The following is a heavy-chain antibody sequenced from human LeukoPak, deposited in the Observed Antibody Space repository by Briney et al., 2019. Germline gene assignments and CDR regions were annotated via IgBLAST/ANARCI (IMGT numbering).Heavy chain of an antibody. J-gene: IGHJ5*02. CDR1: GGTFSSYA. D-gene: IGHD3-10*01. Sequence: ASVKVSCKASGGTFSSYAISWVRQAPGQGLEWRGGIIPIFGTANYAQKFQGRVTITADESTSTAYMELSSLRSEDTAVYYCARVAKGVRGVIYNWFDPWGQGTLVTVSS. V-gene: IGHV1-69*13. CDR3: ARVAKGVRGVIYNWFDP. CDR2: IIPIFGTA.